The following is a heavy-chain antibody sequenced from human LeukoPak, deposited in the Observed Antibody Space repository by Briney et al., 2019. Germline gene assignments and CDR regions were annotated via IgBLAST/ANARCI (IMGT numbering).Heavy chain of an antibody. CDR3: ARALSA. J-gene: IGHJ4*02. CDR2: IKQDASEI. Sequence: PGGSLRLSCVTSGFTFSNYWMHWVRQAPGKGLEWVANIKQDASEIYYVDSVMGRFSISRDNAKSSVYLQMDSLRAEDTAVYYCARALSAWGRGTLVTVSS. CDR1: GFTFSNYW. V-gene: IGHV3-7*03. D-gene: IGHD3-3*01.